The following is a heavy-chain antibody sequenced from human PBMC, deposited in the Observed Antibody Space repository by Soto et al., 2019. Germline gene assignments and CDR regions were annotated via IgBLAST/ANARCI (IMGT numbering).Heavy chain of an antibody. J-gene: IGHJ3*02. D-gene: IGHD3-16*02. CDR3: TTRIWGSYRANDAFDI. CDR1: GFTFSNAW. V-gene: IGHV3-15*01. CDR2: IKSKTDGGTT. Sequence: GGSLRLSCAASGFTFSNAWMSWVRQAPGKGLEWVGRIKSKTDGGTTDYAAPVKGRFTISRDDSKNTLYLQMNSLKTEDTAVYYCTTRIWGSYRANDAFDIWGQGTMVTVSS.